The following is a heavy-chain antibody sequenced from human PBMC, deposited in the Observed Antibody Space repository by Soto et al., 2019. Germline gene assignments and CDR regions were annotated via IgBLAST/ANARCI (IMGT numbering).Heavy chain of an antibody. CDR1: GVTFRRHS. J-gene: IGHJ6*02. Sequence: PREELRDPYTASGVTFRRHSLLWVRHAPGKGLVGFSRLNSDVSSTCYADSVKGRVPTSRENAKNTLYLQMNSLRAEDTAVYYCARDSVNSYGPVSSHYYYGMAVWVQGT. D-gene: IGHD5-18*01. CDR2: LNSDVSST. V-gene: IGHV3-74*01. CDR3: ARDSVNSYGPVSSHYYYGMAV.